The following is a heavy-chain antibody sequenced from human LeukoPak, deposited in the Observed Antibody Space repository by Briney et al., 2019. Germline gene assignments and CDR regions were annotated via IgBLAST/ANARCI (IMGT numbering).Heavy chain of an antibody. Sequence: PGGSLRLSCSPSGFTFSDYAMYWVRQAPGKGLEYVSSIGGDGSSPYYADSVKGRFTISRDNSKNTLYLQMNSLRAEDTAVYYCAREDILTGFDYRGQGTLVTVSS. V-gene: IGHV3-64*04. CDR3: AREDILTGFDY. CDR1: GFTFSDYA. J-gene: IGHJ4*02. CDR2: IGGDGSSP. D-gene: IGHD3-9*01.